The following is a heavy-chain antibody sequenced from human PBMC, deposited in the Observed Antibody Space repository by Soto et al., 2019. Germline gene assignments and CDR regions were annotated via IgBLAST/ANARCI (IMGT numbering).Heavy chain of an antibody. V-gene: IGHV3-15*01. CDR3: TTDEAHCSSSGCPDF. J-gene: IGHJ4*02. D-gene: IGHD2-2*01. CDR2: IKRNIDDRTT. CDR1: GFTFSDTW. Sequence: GGSLRLSCAASGFTFSDTWMSWVRQAPGKGLEWVGRIKRNIDDRTTDYAAPVKGRFTISRDDSKNTLYLQMNSLKTEDTAVYFCTTDEAHCSSSGCPDFWGRGTLVTVSS.